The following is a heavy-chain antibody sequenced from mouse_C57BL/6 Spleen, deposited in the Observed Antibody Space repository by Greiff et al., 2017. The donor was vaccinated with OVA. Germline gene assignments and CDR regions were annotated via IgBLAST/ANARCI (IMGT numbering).Heavy chain of an antibody. CDR1: GYTFTSYW. Sequence: VQLQQPGAELVKPGASVKMSCKASGYTFTSYWITWVKQRPGQGLEWIGDIYPGSGSTNYNEKFKSKATLTVDTSSSTAYMQLSSLTSEDSAVYYCARGVSVVRAMDYWGQGTSVTVSS. D-gene: IGHD6-2*01. CDR2: IYPGSGST. CDR3: ARGVSVVRAMDY. J-gene: IGHJ4*01. V-gene: IGHV1-55*01.